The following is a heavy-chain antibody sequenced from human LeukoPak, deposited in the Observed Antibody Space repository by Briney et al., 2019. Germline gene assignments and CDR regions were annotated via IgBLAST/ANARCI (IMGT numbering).Heavy chain of an antibody. J-gene: IGHJ4*02. Sequence: GGSLRLSCAASGFTFSSYGMSWVRQAPGRGLEWVSAISGSGGSTYYADSVKGRFTISRDNSKNTLFLQMNSLRAEDTAVYYCAKGGDGSGYNQPYYFDYWGQGTLVTVSS. CDR2: ISGSGGST. V-gene: IGHV3-23*01. CDR3: AKGGDGSGYNQPYYFDY. CDR1: GFTFSSYG. D-gene: IGHD6-19*01.